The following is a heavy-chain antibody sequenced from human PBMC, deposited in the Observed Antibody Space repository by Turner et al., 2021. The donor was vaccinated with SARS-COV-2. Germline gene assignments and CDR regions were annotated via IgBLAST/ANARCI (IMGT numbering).Heavy chain of an antibody. J-gene: IGHJ6*02. D-gene: IGHD3-3*01. CDR2: IYYSGST. CDR1: GGSISSYY. V-gene: IGHV4-59*08. Sequence: QVQLQESGPGLVKHSETLSLTCTVSGGSISSYYWSWIRPPPGKGLEWIGDIYYSGSTNYNPSLKSRVTISVDTSKNQFSLKLSSVTAADTAVYYCARHPLDYDFWSGYYYYGMDVWGQGTTVTVSS. CDR3: ARHPLDYDFWSGYYYYGMDV.